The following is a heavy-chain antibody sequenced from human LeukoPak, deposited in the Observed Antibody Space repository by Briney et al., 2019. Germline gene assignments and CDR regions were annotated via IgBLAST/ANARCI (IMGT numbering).Heavy chain of an antibody. D-gene: IGHD5-24*01. V-gene: IGHV4-38-2*02. CDR2: ISHSGST. CDR1: GYSISSGYY. CDR3: AGGGWLQETADY. Sequence: SETLSLTCTVSGYSISSGYYWGWIRQPPGKGLKWIGSISHSGSTYYNPSLKSRVTISVDTSKNQFSLKLSSLTAADTAVYYCAGGGWLQETADYWGQGTPVTVSS. J-gene: IGHJ4*02.